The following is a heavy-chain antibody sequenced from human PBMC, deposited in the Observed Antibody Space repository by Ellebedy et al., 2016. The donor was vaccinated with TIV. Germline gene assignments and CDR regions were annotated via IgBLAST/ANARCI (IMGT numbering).Heavy chain of an antibody. Sequence: GESLKISCAASGFTFSSYGMHWVRQAPGKGLEWVAVISYDGSNKYYADSVKGRFTISRDNSKNTLYLQMNSLRAEDTAVYYCARGIQVVAATRFDYWGQGTLVTVSS. CDR2: ISYDGSNK. CDR1: GFTFSSYG. CDR3: ARGIQVVAATRFDY. V-gene: IGHV3-30*03. J-gene: IGHJ4*02. D-gene: IGHD2-15*01.